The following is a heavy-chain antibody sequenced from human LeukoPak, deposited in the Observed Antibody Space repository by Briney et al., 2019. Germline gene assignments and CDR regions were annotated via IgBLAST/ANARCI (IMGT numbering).Heavy chain of an antibody. CDR2: TSTSGSPI. V-gene: IGHV3-48*03. D-gene: IGHD4/OR15-4a*01. J-gene: IGHJ6*04. CDR3: ARAANSVGWDV. Sequence: GGSLRLSCAASGFTFSIFEMTWVRPAPGKGLECVSYTSTSGSPIYYADSVKDRFTISRDDAKNSLYLQMNSLRAEDTAVYYCARAANSVGWDVWGKGTTVTISS. CDR1: GFTFSIFE.